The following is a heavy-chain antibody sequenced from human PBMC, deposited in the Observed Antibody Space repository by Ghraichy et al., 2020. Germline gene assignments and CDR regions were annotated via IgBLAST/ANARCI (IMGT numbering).Heavy chain of an antibody. CDR2: ISSSSSTI. CDR3: ARDRANRMSYFQH. V-gene: IGHV3-48*01. CDR1: GFTFSSYS. D-gene: IGHD2-8*01. Sequence: GGSLRLSCAASGFTFSSYSMNWVRQAPGKGLEWVSYISSSSSTIYYADSVKGRFTISRDNAKNSLYLQMNSLRAEDTAVYYCARDRANRMSYFQHWGQGTLVTVSS. J-gene: IGHJ1*01.